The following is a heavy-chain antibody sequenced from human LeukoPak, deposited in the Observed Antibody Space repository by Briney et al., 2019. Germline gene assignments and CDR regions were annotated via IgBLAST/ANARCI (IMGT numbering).Heavy chain of an antibody. V-gene: IGHV4-59*01. CDR1: GGSFSGYY. CDR3: ARGDSSTWYFNY. J-gene: IGHJ4*02. Sequence: PSETLSLTCAVYGGSFSGYYWGWIRQPPGKGLEWIGYIYYSGSTNYNPSLKSRVIISIDTSKNQFSLKLSSVTAADTAVYYCARGDSSTWYFNYWGQGTLVTVSS. CDR2: IYYSGST. D-gene: IGHD6-13*01.